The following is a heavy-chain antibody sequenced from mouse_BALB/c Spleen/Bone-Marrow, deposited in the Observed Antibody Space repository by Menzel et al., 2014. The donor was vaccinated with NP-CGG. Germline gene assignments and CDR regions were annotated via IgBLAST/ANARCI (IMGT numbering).Heavy chain of an antibody. D-gene: IGHD1-1*01. V-gene: IGHV5-17*02. CDR2: ISGVSSTI. Sequence: EVKLVESGGGLVQPGGSRKLSYAASGFTFSNFGIHWVRRAPEKGLEWVAYISGVSSTIYYADTVKGRFTISRDNPKNTLFLQMTSLRSEDTAMYYCARSTWSYYNGMDYWGQGTSVTVSS. J-gene: IGHJ4*01. CDR3: ARSTWSYYNGMDY. CDR1: GFTFSNFG.